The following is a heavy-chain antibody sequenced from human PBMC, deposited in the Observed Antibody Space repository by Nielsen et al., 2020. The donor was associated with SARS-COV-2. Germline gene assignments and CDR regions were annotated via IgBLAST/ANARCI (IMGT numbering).Heavy chain of an antibody. D-gene: IGHD3-10*01. CDR2: ISSSSSYI. J-gene: IGHJ4*02. CDR1: GFTVSRNY. Sequence: GESLKISCAASGFTVSRNYMNWVRQAPGKGLEWVSSISSSSSYIYYADSVKGRFTISRDNAKNSLYLQMNSLRAEDTAVYYCARSPRRGGGYWGQGTLVTVSS. CDR3: ARSPRRGGGY. V-gene: IGHV3-21*01.